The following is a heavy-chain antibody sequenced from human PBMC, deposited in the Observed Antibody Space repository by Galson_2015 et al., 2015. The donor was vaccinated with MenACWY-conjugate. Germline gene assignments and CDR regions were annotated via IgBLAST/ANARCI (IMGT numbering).Heavy chain of an antibody. CDR1: GFTFSSYG. CDR3: VKSSWVASGWGYFDY. Sequence: SLRLSCAASGFTFSSYGMSWVRQAPGKGLEWVSGINGRSGSTYYADSVKGRFTISRDDSKNTLYLQMNSLRAEDTAVYYCVKSSWVASGWGYFDYWGQGTLVTVSS. CDR2: INGRSGST. D-gene: IGHD1-26*01. V-gene: IGHV3-23*01. J-gene: IGHJ4*02.